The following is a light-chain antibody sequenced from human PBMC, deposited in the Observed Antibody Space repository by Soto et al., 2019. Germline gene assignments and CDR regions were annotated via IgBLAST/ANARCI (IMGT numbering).Light chain of an antibody. J-gene: IGKJ5*01. V-gene: IGKV3D-20*02. CDR2: DSS. Sequence: EIVLTQSPGTLSLSPGARAPLSCRASQSVSSGYLAWSQQKPGQAPRLLIFDSSSRATGIPARFSGSGSGTDFTLTISSLEPEDFAVYYCQQRTNWPLTSFGHGTRLEIK. CDR3: QQRTNWPLTS. CDR1: QSVSSGY.